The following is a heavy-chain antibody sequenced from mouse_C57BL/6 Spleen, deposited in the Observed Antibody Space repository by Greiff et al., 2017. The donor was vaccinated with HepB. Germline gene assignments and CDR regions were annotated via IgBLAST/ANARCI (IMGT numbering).Heavy chain of an antibody. V-gene: IGHV5-9-1*02. CDR1: GFTFSSYA. CDR3: TRDGEGRGNLDD. CDR2: ISSGGDYI. Sequence: EVQLVESGAGLVKPGGSLKLSCAASGFTFSSYAMSWVRQTPEKRLEWVAYISSGGDYIYYADTVKGRFPISRDNARNTLYLQMSSLKSEDTAMYDCTRDGEGRGNLDDWGQGTTLTVSS. D-gene: IGHD2-3*01. J-gene: IGHJ2*01.